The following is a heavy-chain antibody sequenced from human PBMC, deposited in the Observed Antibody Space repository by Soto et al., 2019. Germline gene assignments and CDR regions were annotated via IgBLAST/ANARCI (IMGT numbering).Heavy chain of an antibody. V-gene: IGHV4-39*01. D-gene: IGHD1-26*01. Sequence: QLQLQQSGPGLVRPSETLSLSCTVSGGSISSSGYYWGWIRLPPGKGLEWIGSLYYSGTTYYKPALKSRVTISAETSKNQFSLNLSSVTAADTAVYFCARGISGSYPYGMDVWGQGTTVTVS. CDR2: LYYSGTT. CDR3: ARGISGSYPYGMDV. CDR1: GGSISSSGYY. J-gene: IGHJ6*02.